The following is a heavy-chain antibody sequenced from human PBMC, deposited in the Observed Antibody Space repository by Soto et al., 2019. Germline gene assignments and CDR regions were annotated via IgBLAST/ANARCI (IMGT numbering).Heavy chain of an antibody. J-gene: IGHJ4*02. CDR1: GNSISTTNW. CDR3: ARDVGYHYDGSPSGQFDF. V-gene: IGHV4-4*02. Sequence: NPSETLSLTCVVSGNSISTTNWWSWVRQSPGKGLEWIGEIYHSGSTNYNPSLKSRVTISVDKSKNQFSLKLSSVTAADTAVYYCARDVGYHYDGSPSGQFDFWGQGTLV. CDR2: IYHSGST. D-gene: IGHD3-22*01.